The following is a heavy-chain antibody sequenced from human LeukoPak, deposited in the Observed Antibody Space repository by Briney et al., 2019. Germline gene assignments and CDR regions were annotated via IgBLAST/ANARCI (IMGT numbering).Heavy chain of an antibody. Sequence: GGSLRLSCAASGFTFSSYEMNWVRQAPGKGLEWVSYISSSGSTIYYVDSVKGRFTISRDNSKNTLYLQMNSLRAEDTAVYYCAGHHQAYSRTYWGQGTLVTVSS. CDR3: AGHHQAYSRTY. CDR2: ISSSGSTI. V-gene: IGHV3-48*03. J-gene: IGHJ4*02. D-gene: IGHD6-13*01. CDR1: GFTFSSYE.